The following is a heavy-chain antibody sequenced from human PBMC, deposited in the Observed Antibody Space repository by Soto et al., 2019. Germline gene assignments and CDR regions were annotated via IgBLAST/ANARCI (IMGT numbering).Heavy chain of an antibody. CDR3: ARHIYDILVVPAAIDY. CDR2: ISSSSSYT. V-gene: IGHV3-11*06. J-gene: IGHJ4*02. CDR1: GFTFSDYY. Sequence: QVQLVESGGGLVKPGGSLRLSCAASGFTFSDYYMSWIRQAPGKGLEGVSYISSSSSYTNYADSVKGRFTISRDNAKNSLYLQMNSLRAEDTAVYYCARHIYDILVVPAAIDYWGQGPLVTVSS. D-gene: IGHD2-2*01.